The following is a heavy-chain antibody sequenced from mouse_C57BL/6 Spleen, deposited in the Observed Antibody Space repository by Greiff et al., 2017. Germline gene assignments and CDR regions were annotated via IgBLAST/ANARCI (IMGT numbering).Heavy chain of an antibody. CDR1: GYTFTSSW. CDR3: ARGGVGYYVAYYFDY. Sequence: QVQLQQPGAELVKPGASVKLSCKASGYTFTSSWMHWVKQRPGRGLEWIGRIDPNRGGTKYNEKFKSKATLTVDKPSSTAYMQLSSLTSEDSAVYDGARGGVGYYVAYYFDYWGQGTTLTVSA. D-gene: IGHD1-1*01. J-gene: IGHJ2*01. V-gene: IGHV1-72*01. CDR2: IDPNRGGT.